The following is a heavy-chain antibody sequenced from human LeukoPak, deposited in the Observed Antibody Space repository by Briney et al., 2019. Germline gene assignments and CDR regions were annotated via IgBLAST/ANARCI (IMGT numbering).Heavy chain of an antibody. D-gene: IGHD4-23*01. Sequence: PGGSLRLSCAASGFTFSSYSVNWVRQAPGKGLEWVSSISSSSSYIYYADSVKGRFTISRDNAKNSLYLQMNSLRAEDTAVYYCXXXMTTVVTPRGFDYWGQGTLVTVSS. CDR3: XXXMTTVVTPRGFDY. CDR1: GFTFSSYS. V-gene: IGHV3-21*01. CDR2: ISSSSSYI. J-gene: IGHJ4*02.